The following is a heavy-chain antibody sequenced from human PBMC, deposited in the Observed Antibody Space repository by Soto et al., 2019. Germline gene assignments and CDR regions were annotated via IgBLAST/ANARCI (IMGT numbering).Heavy chain of an antibody. D-gene: IGHD5-12*01. CDR3: AIYGGQRDAFDI. CDR1: GFTFSSYD. Sequence: VQLVESGGGLVQPGGSLRLSCAASGFTFSSYDMHWVRQATGKGLEWVSAIGTAGDTYYPGSVKGRFTISRENANNSLYLQMNSLRAGDTALYYCAIYGGQRDAFDIWGQGTMVTVSS. V-gene: IGHV3-13*01. J-gene: IGHJ3*02. CDR2: IGTAGDT.